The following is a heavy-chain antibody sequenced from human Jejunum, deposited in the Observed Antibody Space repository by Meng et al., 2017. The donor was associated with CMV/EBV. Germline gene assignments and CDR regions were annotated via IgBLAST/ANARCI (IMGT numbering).Heavy chain of an antibody. Sequence: IGWVRQMPGTGLEWMGIIYPGDSDTRYSPSFQGQVTISADKSISTAYLQWSSLKASDTAMYYCARWDCSGTSCYGNFFYYYGMDVWGQGTTVTVSS. CDR2: IYPGDSDT. V-gene: IGHV5-51*01. CDR3: ARWDCSGTSCYGNFFYYYGMDV. J-gene: IGHJ6*02. D-gene: IGHD2-2*01.